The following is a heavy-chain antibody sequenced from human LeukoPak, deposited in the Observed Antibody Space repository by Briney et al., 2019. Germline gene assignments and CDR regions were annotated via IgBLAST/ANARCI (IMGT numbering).Heavy chain of an antibody. CDR2: MNPNSGNT. D-gene: IGHD3-3*01. CDR1: GYTFTSYD. CDR3: ARRTLTIRTFDI. Sequence: ASVKVSCKASGYTFTSYDINRVRQATGQGFEWMGWMNPNSGNTGYAQKFQGRVTITRNISINTAYMELSSLRSEDTAVYYCARRTLTIRTFDIWGQGTMVTVSS. J-gene: IGHJ3*02. V-gene: IGHV1-8*03.